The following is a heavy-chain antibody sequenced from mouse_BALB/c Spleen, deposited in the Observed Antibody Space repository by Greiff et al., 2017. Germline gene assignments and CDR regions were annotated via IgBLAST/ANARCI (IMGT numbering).Heavy chain of an antibody. CDR1: GYTFTSYW. Sequence: VQLQQPGAELVKPGASVKLSCKASGYTFTSYWMHWVKQRPGQGLEWIGEIDPSDSYTNYNQKFKGKATLTVDKSSSTAYMQLSSLTSEDSAVYYCARGLSTTATYYFDYWGQGTTLTVSS. CDR2: IDPSDSYT. D-gene: IGHD1-2*01. V-gene: IGHV1-69*02. J-gene: IGHJ2*01. CDR3: ARGLSTTATYYFDY.